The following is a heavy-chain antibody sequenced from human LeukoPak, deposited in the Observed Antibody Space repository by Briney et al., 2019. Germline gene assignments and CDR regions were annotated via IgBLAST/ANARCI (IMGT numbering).Heavy chain of an antibody. CDR2: INHSGST. D-gene: IGHD6-6*01. J-gene: IGHJ4*02. V-gene: IGHV4-34*01. CDR3: ARGSSSSSSAGYFDY. Sequence: SETLPLTCAVYGGSFSGYYWSRIRQPPGKGLEWIGEINHSGSTNYNPSLKSRVTISVDTSKNQFSLKLSSVTAADTAVYYCARGSSSSSSAGYFDYWGQGTLVTVSS. CDR1: GGSFSGYY.